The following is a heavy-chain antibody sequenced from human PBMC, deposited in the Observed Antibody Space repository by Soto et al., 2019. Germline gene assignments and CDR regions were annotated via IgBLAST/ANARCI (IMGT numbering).Heavy chain of an antibody. Sequence: PGGSLRLSCAASGFTFSSYSMNWVRQAPGKGLEWVSYISSSSSTIYYADSVKGRFTISRDNAKNSLYLQMNSLRAEDTAVYYCARHPERIAEIGWFDPWGQEPWSPSPQ. CDR2: ISSSSSTI. CDR3: ARHPERIAEIGWFDP. J-gene: IGHJ5*02. V-gene: IGHV3-48*01. CDR1: GFTFSSYS. D-gene: IGHD6-13*01.